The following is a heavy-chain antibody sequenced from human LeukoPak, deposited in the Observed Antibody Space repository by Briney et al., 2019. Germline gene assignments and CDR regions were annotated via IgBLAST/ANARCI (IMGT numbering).Heavy chain of an antibody. J-gene: IGHJ6*02. CDR3: AKDLFGATEWGYYYYGMDV. D-gene: IGHD3-10*01. Sequence: SETLSLTCTVSGGSISSNGYYWGWIRQPPGKGLEWIGSIYYSGSTFDNPSLKSRVTISIDKSRNQLSLKLSSVIAADTAVYDCAKDLFGATEWGYYYYGMDVWGQGTTVTVS. CDR1: GGSISSNGYY. V-gene: IGHV4-39*07. CDR2: IYYSGST.